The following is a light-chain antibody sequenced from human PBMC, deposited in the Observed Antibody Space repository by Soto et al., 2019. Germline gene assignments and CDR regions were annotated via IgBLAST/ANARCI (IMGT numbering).Light chain of an antibody. J-gene: IGLJ1*01. V-gene: IGLV2-11*01. CDR1: SSDVGGYIY. CDR2: DVS. Sequence: QSALTQPRSVSGSPRQTVTISCTGTSSDVGGYIYVSWYQQHPGKAPKLMIDDVSKRPSGFPDLFSGSKFGNTASLTISGLMSEDETDYDWCSCAGGYTYVIGTGTKLTV. CDR3: CSCAGGYTYV.